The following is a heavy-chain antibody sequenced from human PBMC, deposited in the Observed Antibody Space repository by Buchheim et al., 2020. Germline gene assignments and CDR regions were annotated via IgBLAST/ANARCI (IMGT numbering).Heavy chain of an antibody. CDR2: IKPDGSEK. Sequence: EVQLVESGGGLVQPGGSLRLSCAASGFSFSSYWMYWVRQPAGKGLEWVANIKPDGSEKYYVDSVKGRFTISRDNARNSLYLQMNSLRAEDTAVFYCATSYDGFDHWGQGTL. CDR3: ATSYDGFDH. CDR1: GFSFSSYW. V-gene: IGHV3-7*01. D-gene: IGHD3-3*01. J-gene: IGHJ4*02.